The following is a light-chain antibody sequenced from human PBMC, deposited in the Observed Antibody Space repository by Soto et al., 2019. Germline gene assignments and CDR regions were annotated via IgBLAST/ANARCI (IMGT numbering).Light chain of an antibody. V-gene: IGKV1-5*01. CDR3: QHYRT. CDR1: QSISSW. CDR2: DAS. J-gene: IGKJ1*01. Sequence: DIQMTQSPSTLSASVGDRVTITCRASQSISSWLAWYQQKPGKAPKLLIYDASSLESGVPSRFSGSGSGTEFTLTISSMQPDDFATYYCQHYRTCGQGTKVEIK.